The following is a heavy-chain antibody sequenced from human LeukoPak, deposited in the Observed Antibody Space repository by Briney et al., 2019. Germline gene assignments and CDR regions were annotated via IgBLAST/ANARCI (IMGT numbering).Heavy chain of an antibody. V-gene: IGHV3-23*01. J-gene: IGHJ4*02. CDR1: GFTFSSYT. CDR2: ITTGDGNT. D-gene: IGHD7-27*01. CDR3: AKDGGLWVSAHWGDS. Sequence: GGSLRLSCTSSGFTFSSYTMTWVRQAPGKGLKWVSTITTGDGNTYYADSVKGRFTVSRDDSKNTLYLQMNSMRAEDTAVYYCAKDGGLWVSAHWGDSWGRGTLVTVSS.